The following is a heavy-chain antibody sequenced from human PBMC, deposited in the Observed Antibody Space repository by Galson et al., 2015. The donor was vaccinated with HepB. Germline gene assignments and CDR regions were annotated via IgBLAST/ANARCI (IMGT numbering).Heavy chain of an antibody. Sequence: SLRLSCAASGFTFRRYGMHWVRQAPGKGLEWVAVIWYDGSNKYYADSVKGRFTISRGNSKNTLYLQMNSLRAEDTAVYYCGRDINPRQQWQVALRYWGQGTQVTVSS. J-gene: IGHJ4*02. V-gene: IGHV3-33*08. D-gene: IGHD6-19*01. CDR1: GFTFRRYG. CDR2: IWYDGSNK. CDR3: GRDINPRQQWQVALRY.